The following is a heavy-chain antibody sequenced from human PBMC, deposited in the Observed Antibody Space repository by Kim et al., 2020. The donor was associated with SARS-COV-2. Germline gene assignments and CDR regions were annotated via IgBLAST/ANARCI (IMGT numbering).Heavy chain of an antibody. J-gene: IGHJ4*01. CDR1: GFTFSSKW. CDR2: INEGGSFK. CDR3: AIDLLLSDYDSGVDDFD. V-gene: IGHV3-74*03. Sequence: GGSLRLSCAASGFTFSSKWMHWVRQRPGKGLEWVSRINEGGSFKTYAESVKGRFTISRDNAKNTLYLQMNSLRAEDTAVYYCAIDLLLSDYDSGVDDFD. D-gene: IGHD5-12*01.